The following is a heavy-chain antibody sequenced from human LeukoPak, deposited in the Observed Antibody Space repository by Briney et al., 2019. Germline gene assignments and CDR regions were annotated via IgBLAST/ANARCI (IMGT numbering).Heavy chain of an antibody. J-gene: IGHJ4*02. Sequence: SETLSLTCAVYGGSFSGYYWSWIRQPPGKGLEWIGEINHSGSTNYNPSLNSRVTISVDTSKNQFSLKLSSMTAADTAVYYCARKRYGSGSDFDYWGQGTLVTVSS. D-gene: IGHD3-10*01. V-gene: IGHV4-34*01. CDR2: INHSGST. CDR3: ARKRYGSGSDFDY. CDR1: GGSFSGYY.